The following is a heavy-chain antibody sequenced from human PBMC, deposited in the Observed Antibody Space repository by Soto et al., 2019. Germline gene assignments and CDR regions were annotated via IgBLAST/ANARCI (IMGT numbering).Heavy chain of an antibody. CDR1: GFTFDDYA. CDR3: AKDIFSTSWSSFDY. Sequence: EVPLVESGGGLVQPGRSLRLSCAASGFTFDDYAMHWVRQAPGKGLEWVSAISWDSDNIDYADSVKGRFTISRDNAKNSLYLQMNSLTTEDTAFYYCAKDIFSTSWSSFDYWGQGTLVTVSS. D-gene: IGHD6-13*01. V-gene: IGHV3-9*01. CDR2: ISWDSDNI. J-gene: IGHJ4*02.